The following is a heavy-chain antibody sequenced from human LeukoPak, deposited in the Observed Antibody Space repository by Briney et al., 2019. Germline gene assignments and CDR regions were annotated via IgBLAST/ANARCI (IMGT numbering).Heavy chain of an antibody. J-gene: IGHJ5*02. Sequence: NASETLSLTCTVSGGSISSGGYYWSWIRQHPGKGLEWIGYIYYSGSTYYNPSLKSRVTISVDTSKNQFSLKLSSVTAADTAVYYCARQGDFWSGYYHNPWFDPSGQGTLVTVSS. V-gene: IGHV4-31*03. D-gene: IGHD3-3*01. CDR3: ARQGDFWSGYYHNPWFDP. CDR1: GGSISSGGYY. CDR2: IYYSGST.